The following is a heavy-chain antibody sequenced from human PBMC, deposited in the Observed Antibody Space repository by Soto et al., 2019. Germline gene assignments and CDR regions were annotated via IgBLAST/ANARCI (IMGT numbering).Heavy chain of an antibody. J-gene: IGHJ4*02. CDR2: IYYSGST. CDR1: GGSISSYY. V-gene: IGHV4-59*01. CDR3: AREFSNTPEAFDS. D-gene: IGHD3-3*02. Sequence: SETLSLTCTVSGGSISSYYWSCIRQPPGKGLEWIVYIYYSGSTNYNPSLKSRVTLSIDTSKNQFSLKLSSVTAADTALFYCAREFSNTPEAFDSWGQGGLVTVSS.